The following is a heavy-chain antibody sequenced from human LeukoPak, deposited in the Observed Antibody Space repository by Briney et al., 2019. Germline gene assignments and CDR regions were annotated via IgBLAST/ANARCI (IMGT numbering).Heavy chain of an antibody. J-gene: IGHJ4*02. D-gene: IGHD2-2*01. CDR3: ARGYCSSTSCFLDY. V-gene: IGHV1-69*05. CDR2: IIPVFGTA. CDR1: GYTFISHS. Sequence: ASVKVSCKASGYTFISHSINWLRQAPGQGLEWRGGIIPVFGTANYAQRFQGRVTITTDESTSTAYMELTSLRSEDTAVYYCARGYCSSTSCFLDYWGQGTLVTVSS.